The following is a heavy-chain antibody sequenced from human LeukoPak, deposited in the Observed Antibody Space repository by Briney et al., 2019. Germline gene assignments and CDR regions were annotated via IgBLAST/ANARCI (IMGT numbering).Heavy chain of an antibody. D-gene: IGHD6-13*01. CDR3: AREPVCRSSWGNSDGFDI. CDR1: LGSISSYY. J-gene: IGHJ3*02. V-gene: IGHV4-59*01. Sequence: SETLSLTCTVSLGSISSYYWSWIRQPPGKGLEWIGYIYYSGSTNYNPSLKSRVTISVETSKNQFSLNLRSLAGEDTAVHCFAREPVCRSSWGNSDGFDIWGQGTMVTVSS. CDR2: IYYSGST.